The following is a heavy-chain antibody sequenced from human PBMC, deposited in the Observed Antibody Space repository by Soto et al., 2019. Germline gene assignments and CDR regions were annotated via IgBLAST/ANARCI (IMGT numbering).Heavy chain of an antibody. V-gene: IGHV5-10-1*01. CDR3: ARHGIPIAAALSYWFDP. CDR2: IDPSDSYT. CDR1: GYSFTSYW. J-gene: IGHJ5*02. D-gene: IGHD6-13*01. Sequence: PGESLKISCKGSGYSFTSYWISWVRQMPGKGLEWMGRIDPSDSYTNYSPSFQGHVTISADKSISTAYLQWSSLKASDTAMYYCARHGIPIAAALSYWFDPWGQGTLVTVSS.